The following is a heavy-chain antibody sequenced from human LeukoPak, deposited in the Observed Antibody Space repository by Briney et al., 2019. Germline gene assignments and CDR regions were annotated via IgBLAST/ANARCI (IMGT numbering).Heavy chain of an antibody. Sequence: GGSLRLSCAASGFTFSSYWMNWVRQALGKGLVWVSRINSDGSSTSYADSVKGRFTISRDNAKNTLYLQMNSLRAEDTAVYYCARRVGGGAPYYFDYWGQGTLVTVSS. J-gene: IGHJ4*02. V-gene: IGHV3-74*01. CDR2: INSDGSST. CDR1: GFTFSSYW. D-gene: IGHD1-26*01. CDR3: ARRVGGGAPYYFDY.